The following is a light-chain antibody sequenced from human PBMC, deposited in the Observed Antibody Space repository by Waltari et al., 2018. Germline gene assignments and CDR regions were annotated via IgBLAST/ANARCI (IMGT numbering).Light chain of an antibody. CDR3: SSYTSSTTVV. CDR1: RYDVGGYKF. V-gene: IGLV2-14*03. Sequence: QSALTQPASVSGSPGQSITISCAGSRYDVGGYKFVSWSQQPPGRAPKLLIYDVSNRPSGISSRFSGSKSGSTASLTISGLQTEDEADYFCSSYTSSTTVVFGGGTKLTVL. CDR2: DVS. J-gene: IGLJ2*01.